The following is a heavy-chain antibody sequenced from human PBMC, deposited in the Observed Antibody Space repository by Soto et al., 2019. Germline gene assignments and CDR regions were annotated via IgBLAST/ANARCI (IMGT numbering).Heavy chain of an antibody. CDR1: GGSISSGGYY. D-gene: IGHD7-27*01. V-gene: IGHV4-31*03. CDR2: IYYSGST. Sequence: QVQLQESGPGLVKPSQTLSLTCTVSGGSISSGGYYWSWIRQHPGKGLEWIGYIYYSGSTYYNPSLKSRVTISVDTSKNQFSLKLSSVTAADTAVYYCANGVTGDLSPYYYGMDVWGQGTTVTVSS. J-gene: IGHJ6*02. CDR3: ANGVTGDLSPYYYGMDV.